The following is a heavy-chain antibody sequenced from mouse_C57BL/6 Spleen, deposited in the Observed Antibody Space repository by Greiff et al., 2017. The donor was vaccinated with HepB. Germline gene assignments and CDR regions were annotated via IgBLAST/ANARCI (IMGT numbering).Heavy chain of an antibody. D-gene: IGHD1-1*01. CDR3: AREEYYGRGY. J-gene: IGHJ4*01. CDR1: GYTFTSYG. Sequence: QVQLQQSGAELARPGASVKLSCKASGYTFTSYGISWVKQRPGQGLEWIGMIYPRSGNTYYNEKFKGKATLTADKSSSTAYMELRSLTSEDSAVYFCAREEYYGRGYWGQGTSVTVSS. CDR2: IYPRSGNT. V-gene: IGHV1-81*01.